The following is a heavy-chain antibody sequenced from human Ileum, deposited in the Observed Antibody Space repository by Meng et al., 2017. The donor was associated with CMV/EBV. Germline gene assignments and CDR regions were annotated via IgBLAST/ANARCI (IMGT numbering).Heavy chain of an antibody. CDR1: GFTYSNFW. V-gene: IGHV3-7*01. J-gene: IGHJ5*01. Sequence: GESLKISCAVSGFTYSNFWMSWVRQSPGMGLEWVANIKQDGSATYYADSVKGRFTISRDNAKNSLYLQMDNLRADDTAVYYCVREDIVVFDYWGRGTLVTVSS. D-gene: IGHD2-15*01. CDR3: VREDIVVFDY. CDR2: IKQDGSAT.